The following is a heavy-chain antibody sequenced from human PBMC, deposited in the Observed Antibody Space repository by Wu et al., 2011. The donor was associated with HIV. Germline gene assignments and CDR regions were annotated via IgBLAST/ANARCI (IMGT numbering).Heavy chain of an antibody. CDR3: ARESEGQRMKGFYYYMAV. Sequence: PGAVSEGRPAKTSGYTFTNYDITWVRQAPGQGLEWMGWINTYNDNTNYAQKLQGRVTMTADKSTSTAYMELSSLTSDDTAVYYCARESEGQRMKGFYYYMAVWGKGTTVTVSS. CDR2: INTYNDNT. J-gene: IGHJ6*03. CDR1: GYTFTNYD. D-gene: IGHD1-1*01. V-gene: IGHV1-18*01.